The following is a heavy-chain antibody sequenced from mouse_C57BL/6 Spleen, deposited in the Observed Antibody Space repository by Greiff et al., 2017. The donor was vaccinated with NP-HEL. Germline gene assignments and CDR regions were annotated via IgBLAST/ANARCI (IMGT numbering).Heavy chain of an antibody. V-gene: IGHV3-6*01. D-gene: IGHD2-5*01. Sequence: ESGPGLVKPSQSLSLTCSVTGYSITSGYYWNWIRQFPGNKLEWMGYISYDGSNNYNPSLKNRISITRDTSKNQFFLKLNSVTTEDTATYYCAREGSNYPYYAMDYWGQGTSVTVSS. CDR2: ISYDGSN. CDR3: AREGSNYPYYAMDY. CDR1: GYSITSGYY. J-gene: IGHJ4*01.